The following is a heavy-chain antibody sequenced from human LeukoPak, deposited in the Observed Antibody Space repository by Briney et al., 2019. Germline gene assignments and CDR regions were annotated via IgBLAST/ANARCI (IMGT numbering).Heavy chain of an antibody. V-gene: IGHV1-8*03. D-gene: IGHD2-15*01. Sequence: ASVKVSCKASGYAFTTYDINWARQATGQGLEWMGWLNPNSGDTGYARKFQGRGTISRNTSISTAYMELSSLSSEDTAVYYCVRGLGFCRGGTCYSGAGDHWGQGTLVTVSS. CDR3: VRGLGFCRGGTCYSGAGDH. J-gene: IGHJ4*02. CDR2: LNPNSGDT. CDR1: GYAFTTYD.